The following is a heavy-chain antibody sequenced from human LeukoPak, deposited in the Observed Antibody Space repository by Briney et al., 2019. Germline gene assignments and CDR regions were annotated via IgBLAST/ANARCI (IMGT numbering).Heavy chain of an antibody. Sequence: ASVKVSCKASGYTSTSYDINWLRQATGQGLEWMGWMNPNSGNTGSAQRFQGRVTMTRDTSRSTAYMELRSLTSEDTAVYYCARGPLVRLPSSFDPWGQGTLVTVSS. J-gene: IGHJ5*02. CDR3: ARGPLVRLPSSFDP. CDR1: GYTSTSYD. CDR2: MNPNSGNT. D-gene: IGHD3-16*02. V-gene: IGHV1-8*01.